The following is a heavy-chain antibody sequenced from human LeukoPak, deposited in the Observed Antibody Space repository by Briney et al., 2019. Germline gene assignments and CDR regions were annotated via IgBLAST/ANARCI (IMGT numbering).Heavy chain of an antibody. CDR1: GGSFSGYY. CDR3: ARGPSGWLPNY. V-gene: IGHV4-34*01. Sequence: SETLSLTCAVYGGSFSGYYWSWIRQPPGKGLEWIGEINHSGSTNYNPSLKSRVTISVDTSKNQFSLKLSSVTAADTAVYYCARGPSGWLPNYWGQGTLVTVSS. D-gene: IGHD6-19*01. J-gene: IGHJ4*02. CDR2: INHSGST.